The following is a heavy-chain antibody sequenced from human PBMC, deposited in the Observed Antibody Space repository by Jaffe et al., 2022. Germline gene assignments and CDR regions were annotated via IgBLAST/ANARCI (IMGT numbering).Heavy chain of an antibody. Sequence: QVQLQESGPGLVKPSETLSLTCTVSGGSVSSGSYYWSWIRQPPGKGLEWIGYIYYSGSTNYNPSLKSRVTISVDTSKNQFSLKLSSVTAADTAVYYCARGLNPEYSSSPFDYWGQGTLVTVSS. CDR1: GGSVSSGSYY. CDR3: ARGLNPEYSSSPFDY. D-gene: IGHD6-6*01. CDR2: IYYSGST. J-gene: IGHJ4*02. V-gene: IGHV4-61*01.